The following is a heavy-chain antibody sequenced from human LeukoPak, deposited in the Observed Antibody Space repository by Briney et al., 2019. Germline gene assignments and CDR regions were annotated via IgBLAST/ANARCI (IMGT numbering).Heavy chain of an antibody. V-gene: IGHV3-11*01. CDR3: ARVGRHRWFGESFDAFDI. D-gene: IGHD3-10*01. Sequence: PGGSLRLSCAASGFTFSDYYMSWIRQAPGKGLEWVSYISSSGSTIYYADSVKGRFTISRDNAKNSLYLQMNSLRAEDTAVYYCARVGRHRWFGESFDAFDIWGQGTMVTVSS. CDR2: ISSSGSTI. CDR1: GFTFSDYY. J-gene: IGHJ3*02.